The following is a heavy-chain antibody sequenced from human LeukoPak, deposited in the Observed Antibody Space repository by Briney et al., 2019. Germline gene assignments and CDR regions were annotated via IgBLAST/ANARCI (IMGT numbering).Heavy chain of an antibody. V-gene: IGHV1-18*01. CDR2: ISAYNGNT. J-gene: IGHJ6*03. CDR1: GYTFTSYG. CDR3: AREFGASSWYYYYYYMDV. Sequence: ASVKVSCKASGYTFTSYGISWVRQALGQGLEWMGWISAYNGNTNYAQKLQGRVTMTTDTSTSTAYMELRSLRSDDTAVYYCAREFGASSWYYYYYYMDVWGKGTTVTVSS. D-gene: IGHD6-13*01.